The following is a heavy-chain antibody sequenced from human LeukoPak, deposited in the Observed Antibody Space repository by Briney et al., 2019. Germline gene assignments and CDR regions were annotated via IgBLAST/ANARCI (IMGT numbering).Heavy chain of an antibody. J-gene: IGHJ6*04. CDR3: ARDTRFGALYDSSYHGMDV. Sequence: PGGSLRLSCAASGFIFSTYSMKWVRQAPGRGLEWVSSISSSSHIYYADSVKGRLTISRDNAKNSLYLQIYSLRAQDTGVYYCARDTRFGALYDSSYHGMDVWGKGTTVTVSS. V-gene: IGHV3-21*01. CDR1: GFIFSTYS. D-gene: IGHD3-10*01. CDR2: ISSSSHI.